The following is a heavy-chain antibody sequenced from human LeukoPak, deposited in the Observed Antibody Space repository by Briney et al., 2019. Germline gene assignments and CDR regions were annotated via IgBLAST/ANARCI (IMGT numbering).Heavy chain of an antibody. J-gene: IGHJ4*02. V-gene: IGHV4-39*01. CDR2: IYYSGST. Sequence: SETLSLTCTVSGGSISSSSYYWGWIRQPPGKGLEWIGSIYYSGSTYYNPSLKSRVTISVDTSKNQFSLKLSSVTAADTAVYYCARGEFRNDYVWGSYRYTLDFDYWGQGTLVTVSS. D-gene: IGHD3-16*02. CDR1: GGSISSSSYY. CDR3: ARGEFRNDYVWGSYRYTLDFDY.